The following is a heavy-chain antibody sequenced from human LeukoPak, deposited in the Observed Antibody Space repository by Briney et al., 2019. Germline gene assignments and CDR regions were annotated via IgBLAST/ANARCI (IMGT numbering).Heavy chain of an antibody. CDR1: GGSFSGYY. Sequence: SETLSLTCAVYGGSFSGYYWSWIRQPPGKGLEWIGYIYYSGSTNYNPSLKSRVTISVDTSKNQFSLKLSSVTAADTAVYYCARHVYSLGDLDYWGQGTLVTVSS. D-gene: IGHD5-18*01. V-gene: IGHV4-59*08. J-gene: IGHJ4*02. CDR2: IYYSGST. CDR3: ARHVYSLGDLDY.